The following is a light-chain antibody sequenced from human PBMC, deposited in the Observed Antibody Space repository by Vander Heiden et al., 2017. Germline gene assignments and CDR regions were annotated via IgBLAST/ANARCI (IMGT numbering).Light chain of an antibody. CDR2: DVS. Sequence: QSALTQPASVSGSPGQASTVSCTGTSSDFGGYNSVSWYQQHPGKAPKLMIYDVSNRPSGVSNRFSGSQSGNTASLTISGLQAEDEADYYCVSFTPSSTPYVFGTGTKVTVL. CDR1: SSDFGGYNS. J-gene: IGLJ1*01. V-gene: IGLV2-14*03. CDR3: VSFTPSSTPYV.